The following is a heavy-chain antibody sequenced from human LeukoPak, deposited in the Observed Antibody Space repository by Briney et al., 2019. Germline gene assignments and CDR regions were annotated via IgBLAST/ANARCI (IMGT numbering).Heavy chain of an antibody. D-gene: IGHD2-2*01. CDR3: AKAGYCSSTSCYSWYFDL. CDR1: GFTFSSYA. V-gene: IGHV3-23*01. CDR2: TSNSGGST. Sequence: PGGSLRLSCAASGFTFSSYAMSWVRQAPGKGLEWVSATSNSGGSTYYADSVKGRFTISRDNSKNTLYLQMNSLRAEDTAVYYCAKAGYCSSTSCYSWYFDLWGRGTLVTVSS. J-gene: IGHJ2*01.